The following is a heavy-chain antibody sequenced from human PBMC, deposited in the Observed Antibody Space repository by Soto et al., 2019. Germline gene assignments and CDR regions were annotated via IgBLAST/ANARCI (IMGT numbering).Heavy chain of an antibody. CDR2: TYYRSKWYN. CDR3: ARGASVVVVAAFDY. D-gene: IGHD2-15*01. J-gene: IGHJ4*02. Sequence: HSLARNRAISAAVISSNGAAWNWRRQSPSRGLEWLGRTYYRSKWYNDYAVSVKSRITIIPDTSKNQFSLQLNSVTPEDTAVYYCARGASVVVVAAFDYWGQGTLVTVSS. CDR1: AAVISSNGAA. V-gene: IGHV6-1*01.